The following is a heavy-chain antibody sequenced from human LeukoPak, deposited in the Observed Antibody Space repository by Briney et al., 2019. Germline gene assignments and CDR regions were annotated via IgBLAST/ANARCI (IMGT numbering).Heavy chain of an antibody. Sequence: GGSLRLSCAASGFTFSSYGMHWVRQAPGKGLEWMAFIHYDGRNEYYAASVKGRFTISRDNSKNTLYLQMNSLRAEDVAVFYCAKGQRGKSYGYDIDYWGQGTLVTVSS. CDR2: IHYDGRNE. D-gene: IGHD5-18*01. CDR3: AKGQRGKSYGYDIDY. J-gene: IGHJ4*02. CDR1: GFTFSSYG. V-gene: IGHV3-30*02.